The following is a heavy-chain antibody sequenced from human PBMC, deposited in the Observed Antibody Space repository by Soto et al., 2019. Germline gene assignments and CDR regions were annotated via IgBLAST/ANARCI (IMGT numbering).Heavy chain of an antibody. Sequence: QVQLQESGPGLVRPSETLSLTCTVSSDSISSYYWIWIRQSPGKGLEWIGYTDYSGNTNYNPSLKSRITISEDTSKNQFSLRLRSVTAADTAVYYCARAVGDPLYYLDYWGQGTLVTVSS. CDR2: TDYSGNT. CDR1: SDSISSYY. CDR3: ARAVGDPLYYLDY. V-gene: IGHV4-59*08. J-gene: IGHJ4*02. D-gene: IGHD6-19*01.